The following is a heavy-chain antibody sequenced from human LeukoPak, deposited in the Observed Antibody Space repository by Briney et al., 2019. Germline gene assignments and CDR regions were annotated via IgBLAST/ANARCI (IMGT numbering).Heavy chain of an antibody. V-gene: IGHV4-61*01. CDR3: ARDPMVRGVIPY. D-gene: IGHD3-10*01. CDR2: IYYSGST. CDR1: GGSISSGSYY. Sequence: PSQTLSLTCTVSGGSISSGSYYWSWIRQPPGKGLEWIGYIYYSGSTNYNPSLKSRVTISVDTSKNQFSLKLSSVTAADTAVYYCARDPMVRGVIPYWGQGTLVTVSS. J-gene: IGHJ4*02.